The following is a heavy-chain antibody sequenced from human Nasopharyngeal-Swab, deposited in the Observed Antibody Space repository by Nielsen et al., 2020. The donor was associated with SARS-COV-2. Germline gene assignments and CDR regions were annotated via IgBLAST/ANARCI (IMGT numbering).Heavy chain of an antibody. CDR2: ITPSGDST. V-gene: IGHV3-23*01. CDR3: VKDSTWFGP. CDR1: GFTFSSYA. J-gene: IGHJ5*02. Sequence: GGSLRLSCAASGFTFSSYAMSWVRQAPGKGLEWVSAITPSGDSTYYADSVKGRFTISRDNSKNTLYLQMNSLRAEDTAVYYCVKDSTWFGPWGQGTLVTVSS.